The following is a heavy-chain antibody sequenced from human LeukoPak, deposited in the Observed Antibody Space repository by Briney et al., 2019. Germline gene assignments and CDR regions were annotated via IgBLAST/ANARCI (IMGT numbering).Heavy chain of an antibody. D-gene: IGHD4-17*01. CDR1: GFTFSSYW. Sequence: GGSLRLSCAASGFTFSSYWMHWVRQAPGKGLVWVSRINSDGSSTSYADSVKGRFTISRDNAKNTLYLQMNSLRAEDTAVYYCARPGYGDYHFDYWGQGTLVIVSS. V-gene: IGHV3-74*01. J-gene: IGHJ4*02. CDR3: ARPGYGDYHFDY. CDR2: INSDGSST.